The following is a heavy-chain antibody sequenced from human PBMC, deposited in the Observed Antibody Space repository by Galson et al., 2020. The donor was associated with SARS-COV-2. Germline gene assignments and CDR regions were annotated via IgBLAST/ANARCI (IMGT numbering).Heavy chain of an antibody. J-gene: IGHJ4*02. V-gene: IGHV3-30*03. CDR1: GFTFSDYG. CDR3: ARESQDHYYGSGSSH. D-gene: IGHD3-10*01. CDR2: NSFDGSTE. Sequence: GGSLRLSCVTSGFTFSDYGFHGVRQAPGKDLEGVAFNSFDGSTEDYGDSVKGRMTVSRDNSKNTLYLQLNSLRAEDTAVYFCARESQDHYYGSGSSHWGQGTLVSVSS.